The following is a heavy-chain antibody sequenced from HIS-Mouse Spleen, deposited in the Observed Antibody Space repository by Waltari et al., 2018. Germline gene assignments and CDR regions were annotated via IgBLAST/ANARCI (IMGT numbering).Heavy chain of an antibody. Sequence: QLQLQESGPGLVKPSETLSLTCTVSGGSISSSSYYWGWIRQPPGKGLWWIGSIYYSGSTYYNPSLKSRVTISVDTSKNQFSLKLSSVTAADTAVYYCAGIAVAGTNYFDYWGQGTLVTVSS. CDR1: GGSISSSSYY. CDR2: IYYSGST. CDR3: AGIAVAGTNYFDY. D-gene: IGHD6-19*01. V-gene: IGHV4-39*01. J-gene: IGHJ4*02.